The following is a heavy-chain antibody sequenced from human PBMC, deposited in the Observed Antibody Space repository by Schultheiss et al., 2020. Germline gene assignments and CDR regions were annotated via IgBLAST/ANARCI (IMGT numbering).Heavy chain of an antibody. J-gene: IGHJ1*01. Sequence: SETLSLTCDVSGDSISGYYWSWIRQPPGKGLEWIGEINHSGSTNYTPSLKSRVTISLDTSKNHFSLKVSSVTAADTAVYYCARAGSSSGWIEYFQHWGQGTLVTVSS. CDR2: INHSGST. CDR3: ARAGSSSGWIEYFQH. V-gene: IGHV4-34*01. CDR1: GDSISGYY. D-gene: IGHD6-19*01.